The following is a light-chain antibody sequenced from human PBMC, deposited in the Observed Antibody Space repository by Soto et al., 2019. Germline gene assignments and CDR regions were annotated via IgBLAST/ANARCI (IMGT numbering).Light chain of an antibody. Sequence: QPVLTQSPSASASLGASVKLTCTLSSGHSSYAIAWHQQQPEKGPRYLMKLNSDGSHSKGDGITDRFSGSSSGAERYLTISSLQSEDEADYYCQTWGTGIHGVFGGGTKLTVL. CDR2: LNSDGSH. J-gene: IGLJ3*02. V-gene: IGLV4-69*01. CDR1: SGHSSYA. CDR3: QTWGTGIHGV.